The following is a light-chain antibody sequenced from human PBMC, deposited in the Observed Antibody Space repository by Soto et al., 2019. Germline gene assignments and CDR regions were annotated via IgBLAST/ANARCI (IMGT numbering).Light chain of an antibody. V-gene: IGLV2-14*01. CDR3: SSYTASSTLVV. CDR2: EVS. CDR1: SNDVGGYNY. J-gene: IGLJ2*01. Sequence: QSVLTQPASVSGSPGRPITISCTGTSNDVGGYNYVSWYQHHPGKAPKLMIYEVSNRPSGVSYRFSGSKSGNTASLTISGLQAEDEAEYFCSSYTASSTLVVFGGGTKLTVL.